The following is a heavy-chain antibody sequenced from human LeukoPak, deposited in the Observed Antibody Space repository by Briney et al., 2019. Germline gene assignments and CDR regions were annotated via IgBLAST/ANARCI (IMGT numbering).Heavy chain of an antibody. V-gene: IGHV4-61*02. CDR3: TVTTSYYYYMDV. CDR1: GDSISSGDYY. CDR2: ISSSGST. J-gene: IGHJ6*03. D-gene: IGHD4-11*01. Sequence: SETLSLTCTVSGDSISSGDYYWSWIRQLAGKGLEWIGRISSSGSTNYNPSLKSRVTISVDTSENQFSLKLSSVTAADTAVYYCTVTTSYYYYMDVWGKGTTVTVSS.